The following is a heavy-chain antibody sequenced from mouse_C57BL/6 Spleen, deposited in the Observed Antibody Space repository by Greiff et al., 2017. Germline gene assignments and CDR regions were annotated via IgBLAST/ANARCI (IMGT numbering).Heavy chain of an antibody. CDR3: ARAGVIYYDYDWFAY. Sequence: VQLQQPGTELVKPGASVKLSCKASGYTFTSYWMHWVKQRPGQGLEWIGNINPSNGGTNYNEKFKSKATLTVDKSSSTAYMQLSSLTSEDSAVYYCARAGVIYYDYDWFAYWGQGTLVTVSA. D-gene: IGHD2-4*01. CDR2: INPSNGGT. CDR1: GYTFTSYW. J-gene: IGHJ3*01. V-gene: IGHV1-53*01.